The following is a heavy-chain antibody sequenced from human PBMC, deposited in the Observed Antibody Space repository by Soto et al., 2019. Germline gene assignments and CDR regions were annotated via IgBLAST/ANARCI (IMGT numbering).Heavy chain of an antibody. Sequence: QVQLQESGPGLVKPSETLSLTCTVSDGSVSSGSYYWSWIRQPPGKGLEWIGYIYSSGSTLYNPSLKRRVIISVDTSMNQFSLKLSSVTAADTAVYYCARDSVALFDSWGQGTLVTVSS. CDR1: DGSVSSGSYY. J-gene: IGHJ4*02. CDR3: ARDSVALFDS. V-gene: IGHV4-61*01. D-gene: IGHD2-15*01. CDR2: IYSSGST.